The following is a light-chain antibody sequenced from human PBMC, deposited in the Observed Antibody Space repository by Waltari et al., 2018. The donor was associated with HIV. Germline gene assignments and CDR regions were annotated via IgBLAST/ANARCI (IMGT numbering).Light chain of an antibody. CDR2: GAS. CDR1: QSVSSSY. J-gene: IGKJ1*01. V-gene: IGKV3-20*01. CDR3: QQYGSSPRT. Sequence: EIVFTQSPGTLSLSPGERATLSCRASQSVSSSYLAWYQQKPGQAPRLLIYGASSRATGIPDRFSGSGSGTDFTLTISRLEPEDIAVYYCQQYGSSPRTFGQGTKVEIK.